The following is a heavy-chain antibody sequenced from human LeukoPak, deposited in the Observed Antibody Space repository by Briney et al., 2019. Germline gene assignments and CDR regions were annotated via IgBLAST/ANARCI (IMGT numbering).Heavy chain of an antibody. J-gene: IGHJ5*02. V-gene: IGHV1-2*02. CDR2: INPNSGGT. CDR3: ARGFGITVFGVVPKPFDP. D-gene: IGHD3-3*01. CDR1: GYTFTGYY. Sequence: ASVTVSCKASGYTFTGYYMHWVRQAPGQGLEWMGWINPNSGGTNYAQKFQGRVTMTRDTSISTAYMELSSLRSEDTAVYYCARGFGITVFGVVPKPFDPWGQGTLVTVSS.